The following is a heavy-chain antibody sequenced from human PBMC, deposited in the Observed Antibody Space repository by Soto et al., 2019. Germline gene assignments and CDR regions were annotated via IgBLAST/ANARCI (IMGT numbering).Heavy chain of an antibody. CDR3: ARRGWIQLWLHDAFDI. CDR2: IYYSGST. Sequence: QLQPQESGPGLVKPSETLALTCTVSGGSISSSSYYWGWIRQPPGKGLEWIGSIYYSGSTYYNPSLKSRVTISVDTSKNQFSLKLSSVTAADTAVYYCARRGWIQLWLHDAFDIWGQGTMVTVSS. V-gene: IGHV4-39*01. D-gene: IGHD5-18*01. J-gene: IGHJ3*02. CDR1: GGSISSSSYY.